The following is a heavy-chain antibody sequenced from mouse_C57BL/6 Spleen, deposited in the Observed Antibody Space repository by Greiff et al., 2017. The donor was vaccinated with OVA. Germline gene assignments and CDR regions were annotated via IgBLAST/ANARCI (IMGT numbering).Heavy chain of an antibody. CDR1: GFTFSSYG. J-gene: IGHJ4*01. V-gene: IGHV5-6*01. D-gene: IGHD1-1*01. CDR2: ISSGGSYT. CDR3: ARQGLRPPEVDAMDY. Sequence: EVNVVESGGDLVKPGGSLKLSCAASGFTFSSYGMSWVRQTPDKRLEWVATISSGGSYTYYPDSVKGRFTISSANAKNTRYLQMSSLKSDDTAMYYCARQGLRPPEVDAMDYWGQGTSVTVSS.